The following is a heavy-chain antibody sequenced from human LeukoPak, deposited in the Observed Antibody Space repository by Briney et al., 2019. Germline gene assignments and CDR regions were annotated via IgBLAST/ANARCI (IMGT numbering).Heavy chain of an antibody. Sequence: GASVKVSCKASGGTFSSYAISWVRQAPGQGLEWMGGIIPIFGTANYAQKFQGRVTITADESTSTAYMELSSLRSEDTAVYYCVRDAIVGATRGDYWGQGTLVTVSS. J-gene: IGHJ4*02. CDR3: VRDAIVGATRGDY. V-gene: IGHV1-69*13. CDR2: IIPIFGTA. D-gene: IGHD1-26*01. CDR1: GGTFSSYA.